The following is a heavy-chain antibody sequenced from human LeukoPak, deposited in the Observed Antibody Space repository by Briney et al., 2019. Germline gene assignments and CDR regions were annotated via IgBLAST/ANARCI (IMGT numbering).Heavy chain of an antibody. J-gene: IGHJ5*02. CDR2: IYPGDSDT. V-gene: IGHV5-51*01. Sequence: GESLKISCKGSGYSFTSYWIGWVRPMPGKGLEWMGIIYPGDSDTRYSPSFQGQVTISADKSISTAYLQWSSLKASDTAMYYCARHPDTAAAGSFPDWFDPWGQGTLVTVSS. D-gene: IGHD6-13*01. CDR1: GYSFTSYW. CDR3: ARHPDTAAAGSFPDWFDP.